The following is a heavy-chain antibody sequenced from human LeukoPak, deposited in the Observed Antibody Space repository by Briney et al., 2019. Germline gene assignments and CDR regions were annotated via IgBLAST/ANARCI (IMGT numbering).Heavy chain of an antibody. D-gene: IGHD1-7*01. Sequence: ASVKVSCKASGYTFTGYYMHWVRQAPGQGLEWMGWINPNSGGTNYAQKFQGRVTMTRDTSISTAYMELSRLRSDDTAVYYCARTEYNWNYVDSSGYYYDYWGQGTLVTVSS. J-gene: IGHJ4*02. CDR3: ARTEYNWNYVDSSGYYYDY. V-gene: IGHV1-2*02. CDR2: INPNSGGT. CDR1: GYTFTGYY.